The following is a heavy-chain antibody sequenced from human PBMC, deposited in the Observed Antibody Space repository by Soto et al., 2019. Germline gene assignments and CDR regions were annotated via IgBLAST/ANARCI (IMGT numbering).Heavy chain of an antibody. D-gene: IGHD6-13*01. Sequence: GGSLRLSCAASGFTFSSYSIHWVRQAPGKGLEWVAVVSYDGSNKYYADSVKGRFTISRDNSKSTLYLQMNSLSPEDTAVYYCARDWAAATSGYYNYYGMDVWGQGTTVTVS. V-gene: IGHV3-30*03. J-gene: IGHJ6*02. CDR1: GFTFSSYS. CDR2: VSYDGSNK. CDR3: ARDWAAATSGYYNYYGMDV.